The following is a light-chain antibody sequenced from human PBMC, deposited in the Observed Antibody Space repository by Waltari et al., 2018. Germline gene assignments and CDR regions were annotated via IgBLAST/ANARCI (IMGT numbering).Light chain of an antibody. J-gene: IGKJ1*01. CDR1: QSISGY. CDR2: AAS. Sequence: DIQMTQSPSSLSASVGDRVTITCRASQSISGYVNWYQQKPGKAPRFLIYAASNLQSGVPSRFTGSGSGTDFSLTISSLQPEDFGTYFCQQSYTTPPWTFGQGTKVKIK. V-gene: IGKV1-39*01. CDR3: QQSYTTPPWT.